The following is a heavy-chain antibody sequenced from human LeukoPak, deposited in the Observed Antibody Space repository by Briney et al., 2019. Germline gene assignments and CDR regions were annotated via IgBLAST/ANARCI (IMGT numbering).Heavy chain of an antibody. CDR1: GGSISSYY. D-gene: IGHD3-16*02. Sequence: PSETLSLTCTVSGGSISSYYWSWIRQPPGKGLEWIGYIYYSGSTNYNPSLKSRVTISVDTSKNQFSLKLSSVTAADTAVYYCARPRDYVWGSYRQAAFDIWGQGTMVTVSS. CDR3: ARPRDYVWGSYRQAAFDI. V-gene: IGHV4-59*01. J-gene: IGHJ3*02. CDR2: IYYSGST.